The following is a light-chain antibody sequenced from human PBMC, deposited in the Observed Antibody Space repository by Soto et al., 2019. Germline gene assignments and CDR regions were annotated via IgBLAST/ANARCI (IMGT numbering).Light chain of an antibody. J-gene: IGLJ2*01. CDR2: EVS. Sequence: QSVLTQPPSASGSPGQSVTISCTGTSSDVGGYNYVSWYQQHPGKAPKLIIYEVSKRPSAVPDRFSCSKSGNTASLTVSGLQAEDEADYYCSSYAGSNNLLFGGGTKLTVL. CDR1: SSDVGGYNY. CDR3: SSYAGSNNLL. V-gene: IGLV2-8*01.